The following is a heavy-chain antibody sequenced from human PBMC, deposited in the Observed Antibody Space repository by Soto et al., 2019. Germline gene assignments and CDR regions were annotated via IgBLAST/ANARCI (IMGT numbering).Heavy chain of an antibody. CDR1: GFTVSSNY. CDR2: IYSGGST. Sequence: PGGSLRLSCAASGFTVSSNYMSWVRQAPGKGLEWVSDIYSGGSTYYADSVKGRFTISRDSSDNTLYLQMNSLRAEDTAVYYCARWALVVNYYASGNYYKAPSYFDYWGQGTLVTVSS. V-gene: IGHV3-66*01. J-gene: IGHJ4*02. CDR3: ARWALVVNYYASGNYYKAPSYFDY. D-gene: IGHD3-10*01.